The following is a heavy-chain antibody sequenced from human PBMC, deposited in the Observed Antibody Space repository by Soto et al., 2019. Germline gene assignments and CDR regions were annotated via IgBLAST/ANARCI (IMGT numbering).Heavy chain of an antibody. V-gene: IGHV4-34*01. D-gene: IGHD2-2*01. CDR2: INHSGST. CDR1: GGSFSGYY. CDR3: ARGRRVVALRYYYYYMDV. J-gene: IGHJ6*03. Sequence: PSETLSLTCAVYGGSFSGYYWSWIRQPPGKGLEWIGEINHSGSTNYNPSLRSRVTISVDTSKNQFSLKLSSVTAADTAVYYCARGRRVVALRYYYYYMDVWGKGTTVTVSS.